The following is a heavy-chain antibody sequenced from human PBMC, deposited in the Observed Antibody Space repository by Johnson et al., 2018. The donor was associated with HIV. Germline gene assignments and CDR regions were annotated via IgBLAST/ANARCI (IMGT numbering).Heavy chain of an antibody. V-gene: IGHV3-74*01. J-gene: IGHJ3*02. CDR3: VRGLDI. Sequence: VQLVESGGGLVQPGGSLKLSCAASGFTFSDHWMYWVRQAPGKGLVWVSRIKSDGRSTNYADSVKGRFTISRDNAKNTLYLQMNILRAEDTAVYYCVRGLDIWGQGTEGTVSS. CDR2: IKSDGRST. CDR1: GFTFSDHW.